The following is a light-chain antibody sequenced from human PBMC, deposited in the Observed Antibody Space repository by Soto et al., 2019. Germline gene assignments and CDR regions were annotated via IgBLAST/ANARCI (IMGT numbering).Light chain of an antibody. CDR1: QGIGNA. Sequence: AIQMTQSPSSLSASVGGRGTISCRASQGIGNALGWYQQKPGKXXKXXIYGASNLQSGVPPRFSGSGSGTDFTLAISSLQPEDSATYDCLQDINYPWTFGQGTKVDIK. CDR2: GAS. J-gene: IGKJ1*01. V-gene: IGKV1-6*01. CDR3: LQDINYPWT.